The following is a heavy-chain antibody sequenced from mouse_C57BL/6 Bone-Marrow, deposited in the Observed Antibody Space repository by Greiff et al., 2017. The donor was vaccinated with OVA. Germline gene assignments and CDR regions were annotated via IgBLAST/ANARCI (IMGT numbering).Heavy chain of an antibody. CDR2: INPYNGGT. V-gene: IGHV1-19*01. CDR1: GYTFTDYY. J-gene: IGHJ2*01. Sequence: EVQLQQSGPVLVKPGASVKMSCKASGYTFTDYYMNWVKQSHGKSLEWIGVINPYNGGTSYNQKFKGKATLTVDTSSSTAYMELNSLTSENSTVYYCARFYGSSSYYFDYWGQGTTLTVSS. CDR3: ARFYGSSSYYFDY. D-gene: IGHD1-1*01.